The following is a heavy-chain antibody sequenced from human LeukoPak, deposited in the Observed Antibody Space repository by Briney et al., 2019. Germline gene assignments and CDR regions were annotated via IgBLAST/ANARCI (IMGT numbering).Heavy chain of an antibody. CDR3: ARDYCSSTSCYWGCGMDV. Sequence: SETLSLTCAVYGGSFSGYYWTWIGQPPGKGMEWFGEINDSGSNNYNPSLKSRVTISVDPSKNQLSLKLSSVTAADTAVYYCARDYCSSTSCYWGCGMDVWGQGTTVTVSS. CDR2: INDSGSN. J-gene: IGHJ6*02. D-gene: IGHD2-2*01. CDR1: GGSFSGYY. V-gene: IGHV4-34*01.